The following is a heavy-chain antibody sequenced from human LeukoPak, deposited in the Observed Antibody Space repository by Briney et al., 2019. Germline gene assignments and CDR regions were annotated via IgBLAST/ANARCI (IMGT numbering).Heavy chain of an antibody. CDR3: ARRGYSYGPFDS. V-gene: IGHV4-59*08. D-gene: IGHD5-18*01. CDR2: IYYSGST. CDR1: GGSISDYY. Sequence: SETLSLTSIVSGGSISDYYWSWIRQPPGKGLEWIGHIYYSGSTNYNPSLKSRVTISVDTSKNQFSLRLSSVTATDTAVYYCARRGYSYGPFDSWGQGTLVTVSS. J-gene: IGHJ4*02.